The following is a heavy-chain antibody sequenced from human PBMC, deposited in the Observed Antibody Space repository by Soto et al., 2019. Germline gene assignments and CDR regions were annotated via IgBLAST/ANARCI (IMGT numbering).Heavy chain of an antibody. J-gene: IGHJ5*01. D-gene: IGHD3-22*01. CDR2: IDPSDSYT. CDR3: ASSDYYSGWFDS. V-gene: IGHV5-10-1*01. CDR1: GYSFTNYW. Sequence: GESLKISCKGSGYSFTNYWISWVRQMPGKGLEWMGRIDPSDSYTNYSPSFQGHVTISADKSTSTAYLQWSSLKASDTAMYYCASSDYYSGWFDSWGQGTLVTVSS.